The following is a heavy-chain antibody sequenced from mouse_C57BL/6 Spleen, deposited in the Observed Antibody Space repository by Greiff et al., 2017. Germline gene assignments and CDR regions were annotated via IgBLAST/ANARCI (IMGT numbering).Heavy chain of an antibody. D-gene: IGHD2-3*01. CDR2: FDPSDSYT. J-gene: IGHJ2*01. CDR1: GYTFTSYW. Sequence: QVQLQQPGAELVMPGASVKLSCKASGYTFTSYWMHWVKQRPGQGLEWIGEFDPSDSYTNYNQKFKGKSTLTVDKSSSPAYMQLSSLTSEDSAVYYCARGYDGYYGYWGQGTTLTVSS. V-gene: IGHV1-69*01. CDR3: ARGYDGYYGY.